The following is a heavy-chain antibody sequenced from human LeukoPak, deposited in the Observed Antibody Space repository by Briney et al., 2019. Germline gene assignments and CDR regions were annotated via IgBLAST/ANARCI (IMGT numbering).Heavy chain of an antibody. V-gene: IGHV3-23*01. CDR3: AKVGVVTAVSYYYYYMDV. J-gene: IGHJ6*03. CDR1: GFTFSSYA. CDR2: LSGNGGST. Sequence: GGSLRLSCTASGFTFSSYAMSWVRQAPGKGLEWVSGLSGNGGSTYYADSVKGRFTISRDTSKNTVYLQMNSLRAEDTAIYYCAKVGVVTAVSYYYYYMDVWGKGTTVTVPS. D-gene: IGHD2-21*02.